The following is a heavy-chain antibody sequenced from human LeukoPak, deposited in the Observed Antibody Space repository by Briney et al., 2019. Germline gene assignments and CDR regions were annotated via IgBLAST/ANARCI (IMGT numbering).Heavy chain of an antibody. J-gene: IGHJ5*02. Sequence: SETLSLTCTVSGGSISSYYWSWIRQPAGKGLEWIGRIYTSGSTNYNPSLKSRVTMSVDTSKNQFSLKLSSVTAADTAVYYCAKDYYGSGSYEVFSWFDPWGQGTLVTVSS. V-gene: IGHV4-4*07. CDR3: AKDYYGSGSYEVFSWFDP. D-gene: IGHD3-10*01. CDR1: GGSISSYY. CDR2: IYTSGST.